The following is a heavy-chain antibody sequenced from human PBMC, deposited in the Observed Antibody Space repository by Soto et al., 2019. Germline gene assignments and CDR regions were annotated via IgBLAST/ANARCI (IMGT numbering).Heavy chain of an antibody. Sequence: ASVKVSCKASGFTFISYAISWVRQAPGQGLEWMGEISANNGTTNYAQKLQGRVTMTTDTSTSTAYMELSSLRSDDTAVYYCARDIMIFDGGCGMDVWGQ. CDR3: ARDIMIFDGGCGMDV. CDR2: ISANNGTT. D-gene: IGHD3-3*01. J-gene: IGHJ6*02. CDR1: GFTFISYA. V-gene: IGHV1-18*01.